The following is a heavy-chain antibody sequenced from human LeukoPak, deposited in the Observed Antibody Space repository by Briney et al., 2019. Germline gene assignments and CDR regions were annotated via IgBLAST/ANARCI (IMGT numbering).Heavy chain of an antibody. Sequence: SETLSLTCTVSGGSIRRGDYYCRWIRQPPGKGLEWIGYIYYSGTTYYNPSLKSRVTISVDTSKNQFSLKLTSVTAADTAVYSCARGAYGSGSYYCGQGTLVTVSS. CDR3: ARGAYGSGSYY. CDR1: GGSIRRGDYY. J-gene: IGHJ4*02. V-gene: IGHV4-30-4*01. D-gene: IGHD3-10*01. CDR2: IYYSGTT.